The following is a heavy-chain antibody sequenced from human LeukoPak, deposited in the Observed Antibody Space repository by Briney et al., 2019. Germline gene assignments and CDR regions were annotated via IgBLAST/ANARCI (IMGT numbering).Heavy chain of an antibody. CDR2: INHSGST. CDR1: GGSFSGYY. V-gene: IGHV4-34*01. J-gene: IGHJ4*02. CDR3: ARGASVEMATITYFDY. Sequence: MASETLSLTCAVYGGSFSGYYWSWIRQPPGKGLEWIGEINHSGSTNYNPSLKSRVTISVDTSKNQFSLKLSSVTAADTAVYYCARGASVEMATITYFDYWGQGTLVTVSS. D-gene: IGHD5-24*01.